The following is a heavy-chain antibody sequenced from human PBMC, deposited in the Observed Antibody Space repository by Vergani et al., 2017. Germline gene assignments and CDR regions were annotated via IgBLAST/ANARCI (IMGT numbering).Heavy chain of an antibody. Sequence: VQLVESGGGLVKPGGSLRLSCAASGFTFSDYYMSWVRQAPGKGLEWVGRIKSKTDGGTTDYAAPVKGRFTISRDDSKNTLYLQMNSLKTEDTAVYYCTTEPIGAFDIWGQGTMVTVSS. V-gene: IGHV3-15*01. CDR2: IKSKTDGGTT. J-gene: IGHJ3*02. CDR1: GFTFSDYY. CDR3: TTEPIGAFDI.